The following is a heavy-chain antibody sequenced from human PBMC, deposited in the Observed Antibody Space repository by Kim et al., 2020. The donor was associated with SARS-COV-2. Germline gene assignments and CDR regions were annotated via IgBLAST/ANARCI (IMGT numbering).Heavy chain of an antibody. CDR3: ARERDSSRHNWFDP. J-gene: IGHJ5*02. V-gene: IGHV1-46*01. D-gene: IGHD6-13*01. Sequence: ALKFQGRVTMTRDTSTSTVYMELSSLRSEDTAVYYCARERDSSRHNWFDPWGQGTLVTVSS.